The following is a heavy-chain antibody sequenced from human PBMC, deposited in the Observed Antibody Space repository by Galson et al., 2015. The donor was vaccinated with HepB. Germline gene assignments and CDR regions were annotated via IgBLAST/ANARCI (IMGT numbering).Heavy chain of an antibody. D-gene: IGHD3-22*01. CDR3: TRGRVSYYDSSGYYVAYYFDY. Sequence: SLRLSCAASGFTFGDYAMSWVRQAPGKGLEWVGFIRSKAYGGTTEYAASVEGRFTISRDDSKSIAYLQMNSLKTEDTAVYYCTRGRVSYYDSSGYYVAYYFDYWGQGTLVTVSS. V-gene: IGHV3-49*04. CDR1: GFTFGDYA. CDR2: IRSKAYGGTT. J-gene: IGHJ4*02.